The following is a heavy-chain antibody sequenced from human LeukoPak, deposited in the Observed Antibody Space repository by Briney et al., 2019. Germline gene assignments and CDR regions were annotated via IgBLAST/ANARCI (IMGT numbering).Heavy chain of an antibody. J-gene: IGHJ4*02. CDR1: GGSISSSS. Sequence: PSETLSLTCTVSGGSISSSSYYWGWIRQPPGKGLEWVSSISTSSSYIYYADSVKGRFTISRDNAKNSLYLQMNSLRAEDTAVYYCARGSEWELLSCDFWGQGTVVTVSS. CDR2: ISTSSSYI. CDR3: ARGSEWELLSCDF. V-gene: IGHV3-21*01. D-gene: IGHD1-26*01.